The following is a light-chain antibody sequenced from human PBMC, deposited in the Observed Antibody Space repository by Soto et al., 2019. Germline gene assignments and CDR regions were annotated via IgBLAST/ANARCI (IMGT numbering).Light chain of an antibody. CDR3: QHDGASPKT. CDR1: QKVSSNY. Sequence: MGVTQSPGTLSWAPGERATLSFRASQKVSSNYVAWYRQKAGLAPRLLGYGASGIATGIPDRFSGSGSGTDFTLTISRLEPQDFVVYYWQHDGASPKTFGQGTTVDIK. V-gene: IGKV3-20*01. CDR2: GAS. J-gene: IGKJ1*01.